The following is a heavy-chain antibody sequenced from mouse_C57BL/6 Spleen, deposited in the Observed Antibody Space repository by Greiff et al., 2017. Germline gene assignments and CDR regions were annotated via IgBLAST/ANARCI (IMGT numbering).Heavy chain of an antibody. D-gene: IGHD1-1*01. Sequence: QVQLQQSGAELVRPGTSVKMSCKASGYTFTNYWIGWAKQRPGHGLEWIGDIYPGGGYTNYNEKFKGKATLTADKSSSTAYMQFSSLTSEDSAIYYCARRTTVVAHYAMDYWGQGTSVTVSS. CDR3: ARRTTVVAHYAMDY. CDR1: GYTFTNYW. V-gene: IGHV1-63*01. CDR2: IYPGGGYT. J-gene: IGHJ4*01.